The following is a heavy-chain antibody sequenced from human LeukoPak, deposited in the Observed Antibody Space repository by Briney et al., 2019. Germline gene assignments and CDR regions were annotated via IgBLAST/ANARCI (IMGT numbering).Heavy chain of an antibody. J-gene: IGHJ4*02. D-gene: IGHD4-11*01. Sequence: GGSLRLSCAASGFTFSSHTITWVRQAPGKGLEWVSAIRGSGGSTYYADSVQGRFTISRDNSKNTLYLQMNSLRAEDTAVYYCVSDSNYNYWGQGTLVTVSS. CDR1: GFTFSSHT. CDR2: IRGSGGST. CDR3: VSDSNYNY. V-gene: IGHV3-23*01.